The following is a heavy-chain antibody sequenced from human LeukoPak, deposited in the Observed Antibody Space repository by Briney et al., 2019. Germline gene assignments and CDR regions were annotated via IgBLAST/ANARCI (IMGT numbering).Heavy chain of an antibody. J-gene: IGHJ3*02. D-gene: IGHD2-2*01. CDR2: IYSGNTT. CDR3: ARDRGDGYCTSTSCSHAFNI. V-gene: IGHV3-53*04. CDR1: GFSVDTNY. Sequence: GGSLRLSCAASGFSVDTNYMSWVRQAPGRGLKWVAVIYSGNTTYYADSVKGRFTISRHSSKNTLDLQMNSLRTEDTAVYYCARDRGDGYCTSTSCSHAFNIWGQGTMVTVSS.